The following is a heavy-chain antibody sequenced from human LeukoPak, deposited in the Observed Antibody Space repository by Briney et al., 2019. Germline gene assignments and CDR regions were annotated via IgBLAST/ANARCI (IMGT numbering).Heavy chain of an antibody. V-gene: IGHV4-39*01. CDR3: ARLPMALGVFDY. CDR1: GGSINSSSSYY. D-gene: IGHD4/OR15-4a*01. J-gene: IGHJ4*02. CDR2: IYYSGST. Sequence: SEPLSLTCAVSGGSINSSSSYYWGWIRQPPGKGLEWIGSIYYSGSTYHNPSLKSRVTISVDTSKNQFSLKLSSVTAADTAVYYCARLPMALGVFDYWGQGTRVTVSS.